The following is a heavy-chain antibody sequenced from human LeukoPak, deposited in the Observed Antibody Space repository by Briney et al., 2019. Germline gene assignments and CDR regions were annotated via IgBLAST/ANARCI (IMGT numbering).Heavy chain of an antibody. D-gene: IGHD1-26*01. CDR1: GFTVSSNY. V-gene: IGHV3-53*01. J-gene: IGHJ4*02. Sequence: GGSLRLFCAASGFTVSSNYMSWVRQAPGKGLEWVSVIYSGGSTYYADSVKGRFTISRDNSKNTLYLQMNSLRAEDTAVYYCARGNIVGASNFDYWGQGTLVTVSS. CDR3: ARGNIVGASNFDY. CDR2: IYSGGST.